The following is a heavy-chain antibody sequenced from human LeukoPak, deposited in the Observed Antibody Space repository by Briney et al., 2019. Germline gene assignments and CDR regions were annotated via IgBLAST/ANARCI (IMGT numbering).Heavy chain of an antibody. CDR3: ARVRGYYASGSLYFDY. V-gene: IGHV4-59*01. D-gene: IGHD3-10*01. J-gene: IGHJ4*02. CDR2: IYSGST. Sequence: RPSETLSLICTVSGGSISSYYWSWIRQPPGKGLEWIGFIYSGSTNYNPSLKSRVTTSVDTSKNQFSLKLTSVTAADTAVCYCARVRGYYASGSLYFDYWGQGTLVTVSS. CDR1: GGSISSYY.